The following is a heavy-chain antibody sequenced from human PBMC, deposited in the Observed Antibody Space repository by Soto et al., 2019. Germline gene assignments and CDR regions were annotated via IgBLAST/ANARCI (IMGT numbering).Heavy chain of an antibody. D-gene: IGHD3-10*02. Sequence: QAKLVQSGAEVKKPGSSMKISCKASGGLFSSYAISWVRQAPGQGLEWMGGIIPVFGTTNYAQKFQDRVTITADESTNAADMELSSLRSEATAIYYCAMGGGPYVGFNEFWGQGTLVSVSS. V-gene: IGHV1-69*01. CDR2: IIPVFGTT. J-gene: IGHJ4*02. CDR3: AMGGGPYVGFNEF. CDR1: GGLFSSYA.